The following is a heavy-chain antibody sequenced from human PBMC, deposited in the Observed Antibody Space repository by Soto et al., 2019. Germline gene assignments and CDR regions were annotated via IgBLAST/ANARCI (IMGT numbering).Heavy chain of an antibody. CDR2: ISGSGGST. D-gene: IGHD2-15*01. J-gene: IGHJ4*02. CDR1: GFTFSSYA. V-gene: IGHV3-23*01. Sequence: GESLKISCAASGFTFSSYAMSWVRQAPGKGLEWVSAISGSGGSTYYADSVKGRFTISRDNSKNTLCLQMNSLRAEDTAVYYCANDALPYCSGGSCFDYWGQGTLVTVSS. CDR3: ANDALPYCSGGSCFDY.